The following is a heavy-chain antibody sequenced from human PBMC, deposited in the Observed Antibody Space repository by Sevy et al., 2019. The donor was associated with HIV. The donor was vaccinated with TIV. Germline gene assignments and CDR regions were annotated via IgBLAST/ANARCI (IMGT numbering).Heavy chain of an antibody. CDR2: IKQDGSEK. D-gene: IGHD1-1*01. CDR1: GFTFSSFW. Sequence: GGSLRLSCAASGFTFSSFWMHWVRQAPGKGLEWVANIKQDGSEKYYVHSVKGRFSISRNNAKNSLYLQMNGLRAEDTAVYYWAGEIGGGNYFWGQGTLVTVSS. V-gene: IGHV3-7*03. J-gene: IGHJ4*02. CDR3: AGEIGGGNYF.